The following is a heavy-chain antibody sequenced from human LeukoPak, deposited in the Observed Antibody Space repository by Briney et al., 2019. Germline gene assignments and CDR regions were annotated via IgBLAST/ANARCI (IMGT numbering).Heavy chain of an antibody. CDR3: ARLGYCSGGSCYEDAVDI. CDR2: ISGSGGST. Sequence: PGGSLRLSCAASGFTFSSYAMSWVRQAPGKGLEWVSAISGSGGSTYYADSVKGRFTISRDNSKNTLYLQMNSLRAEDTAVYYCARLGYCSGGSCYEDAVDIWGQGTMVTVSS. CDR1: GFTFSSYA. D-gene: IGHD2-15*01. V-gene: IGHV3-23*01. J-gene: IGHJ3*02.